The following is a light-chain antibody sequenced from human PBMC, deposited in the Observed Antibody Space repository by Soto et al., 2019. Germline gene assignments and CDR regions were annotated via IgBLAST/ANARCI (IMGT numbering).Light chain of an antibody. Sequence: QSALTQPASVSGSPGQSITISCTGTSSDVGGYNYVSWYQQHPGKAPKLMIYDVSNRPSGVSNRFSGSKSGNTASLTISGLQPEDEADYYCSSHTTSSTLYYGFGTGTKVTVL. J-gene: IGLJ1*01. CDR2: DVS. CDR1: SSDVGGYNY. V-gene: IGLV2-14*03. CDR3: SSHTTSSTLYYG.